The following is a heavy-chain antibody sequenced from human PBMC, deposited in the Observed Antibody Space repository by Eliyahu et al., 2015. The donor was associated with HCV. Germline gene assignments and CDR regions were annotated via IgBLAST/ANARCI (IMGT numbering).Heavy chain of an antibody. CDR1: GFXFXSYG. CDR3: ATSPEQGYTVVTPVDY. CDR2: IWYDGSNK. Sequence: QVQLVESGGGVVQPGRSLRLSCAASGFXFXSYGMHWVRQAPGKGLEWVAVIWYDGSNKYYADSVKGRFTISRDNSKNTLYLQMNSLRAEDTAVYYCATSPEQGYTVVTPVDYWGQGTLVTVSS. J-gene: IGHJ4*02. V-gene: IGHV3-33*08. D-gene: IGHD4-23*01.